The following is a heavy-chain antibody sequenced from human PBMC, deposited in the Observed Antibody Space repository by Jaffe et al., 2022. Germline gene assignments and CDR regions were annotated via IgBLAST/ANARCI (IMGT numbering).Heavy chain of an antibody. V-gene: IGHV3-30*02. CDR1: GFTFSSYG. D-gene: IGHD1-26*01. CDR2: IRYDGSNK. J-gene: IGHJ6*03. Sequence: QVQLVESGGGVVQPGGSLRLSCAASGFTFSSYGMHWVRQAPGKGLEWVAFIRYDGSNKYYADSVKGRFTISRDNSKNTLYLQMNSLRAEDTAVYYCAKVFARETYYYYYMDVWGKGTTVTVSS. CDR3: AKVFARETYYYYYMDV.